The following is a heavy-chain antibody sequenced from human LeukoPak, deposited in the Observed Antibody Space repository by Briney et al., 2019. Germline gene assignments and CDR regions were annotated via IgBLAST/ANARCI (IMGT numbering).Heavy chain of an antibody. J-gene: IGHJ5*02. CDR2: FDPEDGET. Sequence: ASVKVSCKVSGYTLTELSMHWVRQAPGKGLEWMGGFDPEDGETIYAQKFQGRVTMTEDTSTDTAYMELSSLTSEDTAVYYCATDRAYMVRGERDNWFDPWGQGTLVTVSS. D-gene: IGHD3-10*01. CDR3: ATDRAYMVRGERDNWFDP. V-gene: IGHV1-24*01. CDR1: GYTLTELS.